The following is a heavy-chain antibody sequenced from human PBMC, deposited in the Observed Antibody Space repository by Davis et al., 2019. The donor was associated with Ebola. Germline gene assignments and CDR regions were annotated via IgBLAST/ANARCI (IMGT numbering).Heavy chain of an antibody. D-gene: IGHD6-13*01. Sequence: GESLKISCAASGFAFSNYPMSWVRQAPGKGLEWVSAISGSGGSTYPADSVKGRFTISRDNAKNALYLQMNSLRAEDTAMYYCARLGYSNSWYTFDSWGQGTLVTVSS. J-gene: IGHJ4*02. V-gene: IGHV3-23*01. CDR2: ISGSGGST. CDR3: ARLGYSNSWYTFDS. CDR1: GFAFSNYP.